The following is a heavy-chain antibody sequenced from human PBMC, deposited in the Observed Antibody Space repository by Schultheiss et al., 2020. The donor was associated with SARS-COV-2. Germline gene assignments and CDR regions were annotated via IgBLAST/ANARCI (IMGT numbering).Heavy chain of an antibody. Sequence: GGSLRLSCAASGFTFSSYGMHWVRQAPGKGLEWVAVIWYDGSNKYYADSVKGRFTISRDNSKNTLYLQMNSLRAEDTAVYYCARDLRTDYYYGLDVWGQGTTVTVS. J-gene: IGHJ6*02. D-gene: IGHD4-17*01. CDR1: GFTFSSYG. CDR3: ARDLRTDYYYGLDV. V-gene: IGHV3-33*08. CDR2: IWYDGSNK.